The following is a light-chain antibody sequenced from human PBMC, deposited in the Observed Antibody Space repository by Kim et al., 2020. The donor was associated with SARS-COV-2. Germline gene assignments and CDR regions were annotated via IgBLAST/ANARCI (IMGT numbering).Light chain of an antibody. V-gene: IGLV1-51*01. CDR1: SSNIWNNY. CDR2: DNN. Sequence: GQKVTISCSGNSSNIWNNYVSWYQQLPGTAPKLLIYDNNKRPSGIPDRFSGSKSGTSATLGITGLQTGDEADYYCGTWDSSLSAVVFGGGTQLTVL. CDR3: GTWDSSLSAVV. J-gene: IGLJ2*01.